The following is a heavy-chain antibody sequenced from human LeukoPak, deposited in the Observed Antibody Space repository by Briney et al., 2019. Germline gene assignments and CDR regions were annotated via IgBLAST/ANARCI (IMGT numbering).Heavy chain of an antibody. J-gene: IGHJ4*02. CDR1: GGSISSGGYY. V-gene: IGHV4-61*08. D-gene: IGHD1-1*01. Sequence: SETLSLTCTVSGGSISSGGYYWTWIRQPPGKGLEWIGYVDYSGSTSYNPSLRRRVTISLDTSKNQFSLKVMYLTAADTAVYYCARGIRTGYGYWGQGTLVTVSS. CDR2: VDYSGST. CDR3: ARGIRTGYGY.